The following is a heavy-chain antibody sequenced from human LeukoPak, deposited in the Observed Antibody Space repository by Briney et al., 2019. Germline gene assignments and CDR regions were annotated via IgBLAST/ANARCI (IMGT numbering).Heavy chain of an antibody. CDR3: ARDLGHIVPAAINPGDY. CDR2: IYQDGST. CDR1: GYSISSGYH. D-gene: IGHD2-2*02. V-gene: IGHV4-38-2*02. J-gene: IGHJ4*02. Sequence: PSETLSLTCTVSGYSISSGYHWAWFRQTPGKGLEWLGSIYQDGSTYDNLSLKSRVTLSVDTSKNQFSLKLSSVTAADTAVYYCARDLGHIVPAAINPGDYWGQGTLVTVSS.